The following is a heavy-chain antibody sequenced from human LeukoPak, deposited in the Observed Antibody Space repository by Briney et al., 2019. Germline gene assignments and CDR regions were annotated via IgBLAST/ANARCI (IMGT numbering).Heavy chain of an antibody. D-gene: IGHD6-6*01. J-gene: IGHJ2*01. V-gene: IGHV5-51*01. CDR3: ARHVHWSFDL. Sequence: GESLKISCQGSGYSFTSYWIGWVRRMPGKDLEWMGLIHPDNSDTRYSPSFRGQFTMSVDKFTSTAYLQRSSLKASDAAMYYCARHVHWSFDLWGRGTLVTVSS. CDR2: IHPDNSDT. CDR1: GYSFTSYW.